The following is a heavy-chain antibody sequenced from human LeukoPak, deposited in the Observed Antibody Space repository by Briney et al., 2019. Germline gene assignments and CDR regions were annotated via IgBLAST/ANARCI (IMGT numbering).Heavy chain of an antibody. J-gene: IGHJ4*02. Sequence: GGSLRLSCETSGFTFSDYPMSWVRQAPGKGLEWVAVIWHDGSHKYYADSVTGRFTISRDNSKNTLYLQMNSLRAEDTAIYYCASGVYSSGWYLDYWGQGTLVTVSS. D-gene: IGHD6-19*01. CDR3: ASGVYSSGWYLDY. CDR1: GFTFSDYP. V-gene: IGHV3-33*08. CDR2: IWHDGSHK.